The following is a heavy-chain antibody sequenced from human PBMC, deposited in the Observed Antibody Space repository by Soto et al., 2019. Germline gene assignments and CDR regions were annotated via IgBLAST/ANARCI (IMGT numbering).Heavy chain of an antibody. Sequence: EVQVVESGGGLAQPGRSLRLSCAASGFTFSDYAMHWVRQDPGKGLEWVAGISWTGGPIGYADSVKGRFTISRDNAKNSLYLQMDSLRVEDTALYYCAKDIQRGEGAFDYWGQGTLVTVSS. V-gene: IGHV3-9*01. CDR2: ISWTGGPI. CDR3: AKDIQRGEGAFDY. D-gene: IGHD3-16*01. J-gene: IGHJ4*02. CDR1: GFTFSDYA.